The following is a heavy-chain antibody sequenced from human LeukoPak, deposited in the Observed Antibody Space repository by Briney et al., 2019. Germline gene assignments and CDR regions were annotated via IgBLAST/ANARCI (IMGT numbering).Heavy chain of an antibody. D-gene: IGHD2-2*01. J-gene: IGHJ4*02. V-gene: IGHV3-7*01. Sequence: GGSLRLSCAASGFIFSNYWMTWVRQAPGKGLEWVANIKQDGSDKHYVDSVKGRFTISRDSAKNSLYLQVNGLRAEDTAVYYCARDTIPDYWGQGTLVTVSS. CDR3: ARDTIPDY. CDR1: GFIFSNYW. CDR2: IKQDGSDK.